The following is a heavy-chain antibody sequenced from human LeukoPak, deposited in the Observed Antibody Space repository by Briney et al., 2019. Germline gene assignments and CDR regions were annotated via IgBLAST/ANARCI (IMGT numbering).Heavy chain of an antibody. Sequence: SETLSLTCTVSGGSISPYYWSWIRQPPGKGLEWIGHIFYSGSTNYNPSLKSRVTISVDTSKNQFSLKLTSVTPADTAVYYCARARVPYAYYFDYWGQGILVTVSS. V-gene: IGHV4-59*01. J-gene: IGHJ4*02. CDR1: GGSISPYY. CDR2: IFYSGST. D-gene: IGHD2-2*01. CDR3: ARARVPYAYYFDY.